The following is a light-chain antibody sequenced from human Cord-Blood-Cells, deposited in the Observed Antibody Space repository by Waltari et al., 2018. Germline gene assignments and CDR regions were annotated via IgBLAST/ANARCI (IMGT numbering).Light chain of an antibody. Sequence: DIQMIQSPSSLYAYVGDRVTITCRASQSISSYLNWYQQKPGKAPKLLIYAASSLQSGVPSRFSGSGSGTDFTLTISSLQPEDFATYYCQQSYSTPYSFGQGTKLEIK. CDR1: QSISSY. V-gene: IGKV1-39*01. J-gene: IGKJ2*03. CDR3: QQSYSTPYS. CDR2: AAS.